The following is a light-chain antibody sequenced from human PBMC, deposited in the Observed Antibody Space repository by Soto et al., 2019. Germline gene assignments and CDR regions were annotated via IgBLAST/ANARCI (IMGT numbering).Light chain of an antibody. CDR3: QQYNNWPPRT. CDR2: GAS. V-gene: IGKV3-15*01. Sequence: EIVMMQSPATLSMSPWERATLSCRASQSVSSNLAWYQQKPGQAPRLLIYGASTRATGIPARFSGSGSGTEFTLTISSLQSEDFAVYYCQQYNNWPPRTFGQGTKVDIK. CDR1: QSVSSN. J-gene: IGKJ1*01.